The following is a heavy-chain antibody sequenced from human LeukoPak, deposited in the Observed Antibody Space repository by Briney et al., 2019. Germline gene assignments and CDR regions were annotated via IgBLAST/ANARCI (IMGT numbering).Heavy chain of an antibody. D-gene: IGHD1-26*01. Sequence: PGRSLRLSCAASGFTFSSYAMHWVRQAPGKGLEWVAVISYDGGNKYYADSVKGRFTVSRNNAKNSLYLQMDSLRAEDTAVYYCARVFSGTYLNYHHFDYWGQGTLVTVSS. CDR1: GFTFSSYA. J-gene: IGHJ4*02. CDR2: ISYDGGNK. CDR3: ARVFSGTYLNYHHFDY. V-gene: IGHV3-30*04.